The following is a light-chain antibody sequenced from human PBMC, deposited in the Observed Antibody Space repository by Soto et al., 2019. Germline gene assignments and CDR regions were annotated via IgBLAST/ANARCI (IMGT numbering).Light chain of an antibody. CDR2: EVT. Sequence: QPVLTQPPSASGSPGQSVTISCTGTSSDIGAYPSVSWYQQHPGKAPKLMIYEVTKRPSGVPDRFSGSKSGNTASLTVSGXXTEDEADYYCSSFAANDNVLFGGGTKVTVL. J-gene: IGLJ2*01. CDR1: SSDIGAYPS. CDR3: SSFAANDNVL. V-gene: IGLV2-8*01.